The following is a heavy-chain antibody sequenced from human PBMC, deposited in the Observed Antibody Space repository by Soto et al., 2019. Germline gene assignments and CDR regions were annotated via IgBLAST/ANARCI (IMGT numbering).Heavy chain of an antibody. D-gene: IGHD5-12*01. V-gene: IGHV1-18*01. CDR3: ARGRIVASIHDAFEI. Sequence: QGQLLQSGDEVKTPGASVRVSCRASGYPFTSYGISWVRQAPWQGLEWVAWISAYNGKRDTAQKFQGRVTMTLDTSTDTAHMELGDLTSADTAVYYCARGRIVASIHDAFEIWGQGTKVTVSS. CDR2: ISAYNGKR. CDR1: GYPFTSYG. J-gene: IGHJ3*02.